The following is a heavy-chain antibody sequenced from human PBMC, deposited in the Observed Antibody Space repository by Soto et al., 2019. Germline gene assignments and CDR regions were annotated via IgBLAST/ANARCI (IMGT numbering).Heavy chain of an antibody. D-gene: IGHD3-3*01. Sequence: PGGSLRLSCAASGFTFSSYAMSWVRQAPGKGLEWVSAISGSGGSTYYADSVKGRFTISRDNSKNTLYLQMNSLRAEDTAVYYCAKSLDTIFGVGFPGYYYYGMDVWRQGTTVTVSS. CDR2: ISGSGGST. J-gene: IGHJ6*02. V-gene: IGHV3-23*01. CDR3: AKSLDTIFGVGFPGYYYYGMDV. CDR1: GFTFSSYA.